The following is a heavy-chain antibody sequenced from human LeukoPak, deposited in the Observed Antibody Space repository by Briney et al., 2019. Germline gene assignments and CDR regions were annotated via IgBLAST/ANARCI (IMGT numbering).Heavy chain of an antibody. Sequence: GGSLRLPCAASGFTFSSYAMSWVRQAPGKGLEWVSAISGSGGSTYYADSVKGRFTISRDNSKNTLYLQMNSLRAEDTAVYYCAKGDYGDYGYFDYWGQGTLVTVSS. J-gene: IGHJ4*02. CDR3: AKGDYGDYGYFDY. CDR2: ISGSGGST. CDR1: GFTFSSYA. V-gene: IGHV3-23*01. D-gene: IGHD4-17*01.